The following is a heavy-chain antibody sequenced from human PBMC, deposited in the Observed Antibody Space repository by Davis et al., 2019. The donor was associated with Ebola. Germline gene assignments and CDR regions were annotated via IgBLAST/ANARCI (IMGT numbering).Heavy chain of an antibody. Sequence: GGSLPPSCAASGSTLSTYGMHWVRQAPGNGLEWVAAIRSDGSNKYYADSVKGRFTISRDNSKNTLYLQMNSLRAEDTAVYYCAKDQRYHDSSGYVSDAFDIWGQGTMVTVSS. D-gene: IGHD3-22*01. CDR3: AKDQRYHDSSGYVSDAFDI. V-gene: IGHV3-30*02. CDR1: GSTLSTYG. J-gene: IGHJ3*02. CDR2: IRSDGSNK.